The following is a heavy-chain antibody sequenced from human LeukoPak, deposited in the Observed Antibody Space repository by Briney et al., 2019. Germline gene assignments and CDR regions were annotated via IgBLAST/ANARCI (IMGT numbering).Heavy chain of an antibody. CDR2: IYYSGST. D-gene: IGHD6-13*01. Sequence: PSETLSLTCTVSGGSISSYYWSWIRQPPGKGLEWFGYIYYSGSTNYNPSLKSRVTISVDTSKNQFSLKLSSVTVADTAVYYCARERPSGIAAASWVAGGDAFDIWGQGTMVTVSS. J-gene: IGHJ3*02. CDR1: GGSISSYY. V-gene: IGHV4-59*01. CDR3: ARERPSGIAAASWVAGGDAFDI.